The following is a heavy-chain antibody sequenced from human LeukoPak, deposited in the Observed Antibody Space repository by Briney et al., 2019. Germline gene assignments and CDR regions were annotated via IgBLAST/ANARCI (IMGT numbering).Heavy chain of an antibody. CDR1: GFTFSYAW. J-gene: IGHJ4*02. CDR2: IKSKADGGTT. D-gene: IGHD6-19*01. V-gene: IGHV3-15*01. CDR3: TTGVAVAGTRVDY. Sequence: AGSLRLSCAASGFTFSYAWMNWVRQAPGRGREWVGPIKSKADGGTTDYAAPVKGRFTISRDDSKNTLYLQMNSLKTEDTAVYYCTTGVAVAGTRVDYWGQGTLVTVSS.